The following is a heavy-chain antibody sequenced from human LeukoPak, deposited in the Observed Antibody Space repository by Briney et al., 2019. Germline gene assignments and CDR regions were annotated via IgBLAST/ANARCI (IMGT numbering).Heavy chain of an antibody. J-gene: IGHJ6*03. Sequence: HGESLKISCKGSGYSFTSYWIGWVRQMPGKGLEWMGIIYPGDSDTRYSPSFQGQVTISADKSISTAYLQWSSLKASDTAMYYCARQRDYCSSTSCPLYMDVWGKETTVTVSS. CDR3: ARQRDYCSSTSCPLYMDV. V-gene: IGHV5-51*01. CDR2: IYPGDSDT. D-gene: IGHD2-2*01. CDR1: GYSFTSYW.